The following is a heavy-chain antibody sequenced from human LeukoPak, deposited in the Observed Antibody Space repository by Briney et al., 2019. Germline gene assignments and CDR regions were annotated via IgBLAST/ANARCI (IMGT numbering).Heavy chain of an antibody. J-gene: IGHJ4*02. V-gene: IGHV4-59*01. CDR3: ARVYGSGSYYIDY. CDR2: IYYSGNT. CDR1: GGSISGYY. Sequence: PSETLSLTCTVSGGSISGYYWNWIRQPPGKGLEWIGYIYYSGNTNYNPSLKSRVTISLDTSKNQFSLKLSSVTAADTAVYYCARVYGSGSYYIDYWGQGTLVTVSS. D-gene: IGHD3-10*01.